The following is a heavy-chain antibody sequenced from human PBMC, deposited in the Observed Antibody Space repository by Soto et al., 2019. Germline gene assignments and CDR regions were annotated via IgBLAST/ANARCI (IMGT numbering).Heavy chain of an antibody. CDR1: GFTFTRSA. CDR2: IVVGSGNT. V-gene: IGHV1-58*01. CDR3: AAMATISSGAFDI. Sequence: SVKVSCKASGFTFTRSAVQWVRQARGQRLEWIGWIVVGSGNTNYAQKFQERVTITRDMSTSTAYMELSSLRSEDTAVYYCAAMATISSGAFDIWGQGTMVTVSS. J-gene: IGHJ3*02.